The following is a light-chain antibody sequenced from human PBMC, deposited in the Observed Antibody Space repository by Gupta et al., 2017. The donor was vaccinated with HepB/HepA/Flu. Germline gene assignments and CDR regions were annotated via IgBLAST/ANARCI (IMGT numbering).Light chain of an antibody. J-gene: IGLJ3*02. Sequence: QSVLPQPPSVSGAPGQRVTISCTGSSSNIGAGYDVHWYQQLPATAPKLLIYGNSNRPSGVPDRFSGSKSGTSASLAITGLQAEDEADYYCQSYDSSLSGSVFGGGTKLTVL. CDR2: GNS. CDR1: SSNIGAGYD. V-gene: IGLV1-40*01. CDR3: QSYDSSLSGSV.